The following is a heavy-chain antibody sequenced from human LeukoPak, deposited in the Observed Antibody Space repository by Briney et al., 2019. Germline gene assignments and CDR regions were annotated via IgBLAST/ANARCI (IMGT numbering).Heavy chain of an antibody. CDR2: IIPILGIA. CDR3: ARDRDDSSGYYYVYPDY. V-gene: IGHV1-69*04. J-gene: IGHJ4*02. CDR1: GGTLSSYA. D-gene: IGHD3-22*01. Sequence: ASVKVSCKASGGTLSSYAISWVRQARGQGLEWMGRIIPILGIANYAQKFQGRVTITADKSTSTAYMELSSLRSEDTAVYYCARDRDDSSGYYYVYPDYWGQGTLVTVSS.